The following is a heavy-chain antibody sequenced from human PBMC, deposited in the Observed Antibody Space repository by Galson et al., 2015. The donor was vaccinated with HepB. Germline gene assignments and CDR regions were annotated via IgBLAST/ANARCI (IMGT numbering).Heavy chain of an antibody. CDR3: ARGRGDGGHDARRAPPDY. V-gene: IGHV4-34*01. Sequence: ETLSLTCDVYGGSSSDYYWSWIRQPPGKGLEWIGEINHSGYTNYNPSLKNRVIISQDTSKKQFSLKVISVTAADTAVYYCARGRGDGGHDARRAPPDYWGLGTLVTVTS. J-gene: IGHJ4*02. CDR1: GGSSSDYY. CDR2: INHSGYT. D-gene: IGHD4-23*01.